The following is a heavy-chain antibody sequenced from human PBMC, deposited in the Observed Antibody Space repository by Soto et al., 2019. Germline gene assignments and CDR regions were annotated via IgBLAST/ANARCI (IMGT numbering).Heavy chain of an antibody. D-gene: IGHD2-8*02. J-gene: IGHJ6*04. CDR2: IIPIFGTA. V-gene: IGHV1-69*01. CDR1: GGTFSSYA. Sequence: QVQLVQSGAEVKKPGSSVKVSCKASGGTFSSYAISWVRQAPGQGLEWMGGIIPIFGTANYAQKFQGRVTITADESTSTAYRELSSLRSEDTAVYYCAGASLSLVPRAPDYYYYGMDVWGKGTTVTVSS. CDR3: AGASLSLVPRAPDYYYYGMDV.